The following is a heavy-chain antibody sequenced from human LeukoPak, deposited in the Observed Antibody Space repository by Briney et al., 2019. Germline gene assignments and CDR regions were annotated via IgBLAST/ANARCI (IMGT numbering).Heavy chain of an antibody. CDR3: AKLTNYDFWSGYPYFDY. D-gene: IGHD3-3*01. CDR2: ISGSGGST. J-gene: IGHJ4*02. Sequence: PGGSLRLSCAASGFTFSGYAISWVRKAPGKGLEWVSSISGSGGSTYYADSVKGRFTISRDNSKNTLYLQMNSLRAEDTAVYYCAKLTNYDFWSGYPYFDYWGQGTLVTVSS. V-gene: IGHV3-23*01. CDR1: GFTFSGYA.